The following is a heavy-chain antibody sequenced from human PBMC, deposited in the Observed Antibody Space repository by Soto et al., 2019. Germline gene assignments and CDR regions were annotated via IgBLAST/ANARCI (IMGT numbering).Heavy chain of an antibody. CDR3: ARELDGIDV. J-gene: IGHJ6*02. V-gene: IGHV3-21*04. Sequence: PGGSLRLSCAASGFTFSSYSMNWIRQAPGKGLEWVSYITSSGSYTYYADSVQGRFTISRDNAKNSLYLQMNSLRAEDTAVYYCARELDGIDVWGQGTTVTVSS. CDR2: ITSSGSYT. CDR1: GFTFSSYS.